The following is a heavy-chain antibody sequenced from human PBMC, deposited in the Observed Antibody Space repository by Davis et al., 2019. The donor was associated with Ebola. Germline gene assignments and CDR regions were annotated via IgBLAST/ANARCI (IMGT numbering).Heavy chain of an antibody. J-gene: IGHJ3*02. V-gene: IGHV4-59*12. Sequence: PSETLSLTCTVFGDSSSSYHWSWVRQPPGKGLAWIGEIYHSGSTNYNSSLKSRVTISVDKSKNQFSLKLNSVTAADTAVYYCAKRGRGGNDPFDIWGQGTMVTVSS. CDR2: IYHSGST. CDR1: GDSSSSYH. CDR3: AKRGRGGNDPFDI. D-gene: IGHD1-14*01.